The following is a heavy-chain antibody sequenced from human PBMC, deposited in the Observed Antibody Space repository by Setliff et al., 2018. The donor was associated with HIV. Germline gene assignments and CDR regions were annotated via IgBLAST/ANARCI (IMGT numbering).Heavy chain of an antibody. V-gene: IGHV4-4*09. CDR1: GVSISGHY. Sequence: KTSETLSLTCSVSGVSISGHYWTWVRQPPGKGLEWIGYLYTSGTTEYNPSLESRVTISLDTAKDQVSLKLRSVTAADTALYYCARLIHTGLLYLDYWGLGMLVTVSS. D-gene: IGHD2-8*02. CDR2: LYTSGTT. CDR3: ARLIHTGLLYLDY. J-gene: IGHJ4*02.